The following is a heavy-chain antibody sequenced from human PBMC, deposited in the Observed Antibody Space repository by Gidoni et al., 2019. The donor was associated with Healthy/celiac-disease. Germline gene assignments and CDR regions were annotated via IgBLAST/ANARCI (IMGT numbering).Heavy chain of an antibody. Sequence: SDYYMSWIRQAPGKGLEWVSYISSSSSYTNYADSVKVRFTISRDNAKNSLYLQMNSLRAEDTAVYYCARARVAGTAQYYFDYWGQGTLVTVSS. CDR3: ARARVAGTAQYYFDY. D-gene: IGHD6-19*01. CDR1: SDYY. V-gene: IGHV3-11*06. J-gene: IGHJ4*02. CDR2: ISSSSSYT.